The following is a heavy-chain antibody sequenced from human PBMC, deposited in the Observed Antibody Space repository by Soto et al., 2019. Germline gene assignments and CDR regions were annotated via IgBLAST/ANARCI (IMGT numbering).Heavy chain of an antibody. Sequence: SETLSLTCTVSGGSVSSGSYYWSWIRQPPGKGLEWIGYIYYSGSTNYNPSLKSRVTMTRDTSTSTVYMELSSLRSEDTAVYYCARDCGDSSGYSQTDAFDIWGQGTMVTVSS. J-gene: IGHJ3*02. V-gene: IGHV4-61*01. CDR3: ARDCGDSSGYSQTDAFDI. CDR2: IYYSGST. D-gene: IGHD3-22*01. CDR1: GGSVSSGSYY.